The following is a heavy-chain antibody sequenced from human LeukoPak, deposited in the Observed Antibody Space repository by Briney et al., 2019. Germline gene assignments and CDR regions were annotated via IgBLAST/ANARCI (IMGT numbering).Heavy chain of an antibody. Sequence: GESLKISCKGSGYSFTSYWIGWVRQMPGKGLEWMGIIYPGDSDTRYSPSFQGQVTISADKSISTAYLQWSSLKASDTAMYYCARQGSYYYGSGSYYTPSDHYYYYMDVWGKGTTVTVSS. CDR2: IYPGDSDT. CDR3: ARQGSYYYGSGSYYTPSDHYYYYMDV. D-gene: IGHD3-10*01. V-gene: IGHV5-51*01. J-gene: IGHJ6*03. CDR1: GYSFTSYW.